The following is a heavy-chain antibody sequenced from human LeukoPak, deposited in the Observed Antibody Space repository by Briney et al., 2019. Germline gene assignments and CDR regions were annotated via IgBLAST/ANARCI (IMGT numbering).Heavy chain of an antibody. J-gene: IGHJ3*02. CDR3: ARGGTYCGGDCYSYAFDI. CDR2: IYYSGST. CDR1: GGSISSYY. Sequence: SETLSLTCTVPGGSISSYYWSWIRQPPGKGLEWIGYIYYSGSTNYNPSLKSRVTISVDTSKKQFSLKLSSVTAADTAVYYCARGGTYCGGDCYSYAFDIWGQGTMVTVSS. D-gene: IGHD2-21*02. V-gene: IGHV4-59*08.